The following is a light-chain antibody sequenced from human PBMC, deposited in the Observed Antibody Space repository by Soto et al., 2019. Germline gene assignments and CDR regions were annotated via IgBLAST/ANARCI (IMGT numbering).Light chain of an antibody. Sequence: DIVLTQSPGTLSLSPGNRATLSCRAGQSVSSGYLAWYQQKPGQAPRLLIYGASSRATGIPDRFGGSGSGTDFTLTISRLEPEDFAVYYCQQYGNSPFTFGGGTKVDI. CDR2: GAS. J-gene: IGKJ4*01. CDR3: QQYGNSPFT. V-gene: IGKV3-20*01. CDR1: QSVSSGY.